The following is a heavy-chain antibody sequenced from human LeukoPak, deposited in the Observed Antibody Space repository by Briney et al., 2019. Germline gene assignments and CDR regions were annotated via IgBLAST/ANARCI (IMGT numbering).Heavy chain of an antibody. J-gene: IGHJ4*02. CDR3: AKGGASVTRYVDY. Sequence: GGSLRLSCAASGFTFSSHGMNWVRQAPGKGLEWVSSVSSSSAYIYYADSVKGRFTISRDNSQNTLYLQMNSLRPEDTAVYYCAKGGASVTRYVDYWGQGTLVTVSS. D-gene: IGHD4-17*01. CDR2: VSSSSAYI. V-gene: IGHV3-21*01. CDR1: GFTFSSHG.